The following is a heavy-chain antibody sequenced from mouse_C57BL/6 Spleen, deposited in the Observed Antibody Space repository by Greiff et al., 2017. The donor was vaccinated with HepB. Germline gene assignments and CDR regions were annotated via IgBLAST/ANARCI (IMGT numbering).Heavy chain of an antibody. V-gene: IGHV5-17*01. Sequence: VQLQQSGGGLVKPGGSLKLSCAASGFTFSDYGMHWVRQAPEKGLEWVAYISSGSSTIYYADTVKGRFTISRDNAKNTLFLQMTSLRSEDTAMYYCASPMVTTGYYYAMDYWGQGTSVTVSS. D-gene: IGHD2-2*01. CDR1: GFTFSDYG. CDR2: ISSGSSTI. J-gene: IGHJ4*01. CDR3: ASPMVTTGYYYAMDY.